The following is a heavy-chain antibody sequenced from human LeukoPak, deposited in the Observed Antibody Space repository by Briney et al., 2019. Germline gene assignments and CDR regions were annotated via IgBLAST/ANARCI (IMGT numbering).Heavy chain of an antibody. CDR2: INWNGGST. D-gene: IGHD5-12*01. CDR3: ARGYSGYDWGYYFDY. Sequence: GGSLRLSCAASGFTFSSYAMSWVRQAPGKGLEWVSGINWNGGSTGYADSVKGRFTISRDNAKNSLYLQMNSLRAEDTALYYCARGYSGYDWGYYFDYWGQGTLVTVSS. CDR1: GFTFSSYA. J-gene: IGHJ4*02. V-gene: IGHV3-20*04.